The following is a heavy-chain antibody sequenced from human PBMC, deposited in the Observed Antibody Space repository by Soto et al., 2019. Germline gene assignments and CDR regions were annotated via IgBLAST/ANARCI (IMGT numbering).Heavy chain of an antibody. D-gene: IGHD2-15*01. CDR3: AILIDSVH. J-gene: IGHJ4*02. V-gene: IGHV3-23*01. Sequence: PGGSLRLSCAASGFTFNIYAMNWVRQTPGKGLEWVSAISYSGETTYYADPVKGRFIISRDNSKNTLFLQINSLRVEDTAIYYCAILIDSVHWGQGTLVTVSS. CDR2: ISYSGETT. CDR1: GFTFNIYA.